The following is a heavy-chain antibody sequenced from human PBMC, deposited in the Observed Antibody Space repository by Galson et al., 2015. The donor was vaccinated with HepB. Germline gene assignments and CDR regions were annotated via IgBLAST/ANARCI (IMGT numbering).Heavy chain of an antibody. CDR2: IYSGGST. J-gene: IGHJ6*02. D-gene: IGHD3-10*01. CDR3: ARDGSSVYGMDV. CDR1: GFTVSSNY. Sequence: SLRLSCAASGFTVSSNYMSWVRQAPGKGLEWVSVIYSGGSTYYADSVKGRFTISRDNSKNTLYLQMNSLRAEDTAVYYCARDGSSVYGMDVWGQGTTVTVSS. V-gene: IGHV3-66*01.